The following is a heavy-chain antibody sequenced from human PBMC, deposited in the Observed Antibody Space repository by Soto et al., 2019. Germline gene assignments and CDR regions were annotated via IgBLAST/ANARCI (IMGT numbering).Heavy chain of an antibody. CDR2: ISSSSTNI. D-gene: IGHD3-16*01. CDR3: ARDLSWGSKWYYYMDV. V-gene: IGHV3-48*02. CDR1: GFTISGNA. Sequence: GGSLRLSCAASGFTISGNAMNWVRQAPGRGLEWVSYISSSSTNIHYADSVRGRFTISRDNAKNSLYLQMNSLRDEDTAVYRCARDLSWGSKWYYYMDVWGKGTTVTVSS. J-gene: IGHJ6*03.